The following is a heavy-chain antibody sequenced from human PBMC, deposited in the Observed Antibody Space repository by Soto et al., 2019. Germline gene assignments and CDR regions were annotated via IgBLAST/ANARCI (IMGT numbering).Heavy chain of an antibody. D-gene: IGHD3-22*01. V-gene: IGHV1-69*13. Sequence: GASVKVSCKASGGSVTTYSISWVRQAPGQGLEWMGGIIPILGTTNYAQKFRGRVTISADESTSIVYMELSSLRSEDTAVYYCAREFIEYSSQTSWFAPWGQGTLVTVSS. CDR3: AREFIEYSSQTSWFAP. CDR2: IIPILGTT. J-gene: IGHJ5*02. CDR1: GGSVTTYS.